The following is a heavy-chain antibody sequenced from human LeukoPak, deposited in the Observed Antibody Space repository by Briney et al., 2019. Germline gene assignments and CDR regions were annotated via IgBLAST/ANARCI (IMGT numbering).Heavy chain of an antibody. CDR2: IYPGDSDT. CDR1: GYSFTSYW. D-gene: IGHD3-22*01. CDR3: ARRTEVVVNGLWFYYFDY. J-gene: IGHJ4*02. Sequence: GESLKISCKGSGYSFTSYWIGWVRQMPGKGLEWMGIIYPGDSDTRYSPSFQGQVTISADKSISTAYPQWSSLKASDTAMYYCARRTEVVVNGLWFYYFDYWGQGTLVTVSS. V-gene: IGHV5-51*01.